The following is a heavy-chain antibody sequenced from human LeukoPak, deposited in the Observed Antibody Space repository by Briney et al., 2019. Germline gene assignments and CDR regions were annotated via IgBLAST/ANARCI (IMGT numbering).Heavy chain of an antibody. CDR1: GYTSTSYD. D-gene: IGHD2-21*02. Sequence: ASVKVSCNTSGYTSTSYDIKWVRQAAGQVLDWMAWMNPKTGNTGYAPNFQGRVTLTWNTSISTAYIELNSLKSDDTAVYYCARNGDLDYWGQGTLVTVSS. CDR2: MNPKTGNT. V-gene: IGHV1-8*01. J-gene: IGHJ4*02. CDR3: ARNGDLDY.